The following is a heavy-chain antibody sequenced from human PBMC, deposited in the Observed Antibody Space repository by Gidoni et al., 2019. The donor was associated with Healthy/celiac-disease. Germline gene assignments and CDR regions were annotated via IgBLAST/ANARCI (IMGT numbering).Heavy chain of an antibody. CDR1: GYTLTELS. V-gene: IGHV1-24*01. J-gene: IGHJ5*02. D-gene: IGHD3-16*02. CDR2: FDPEDGET. CDR3: ATKGRIMITFGGVIALNWFDP. Sequence: QVPLVPSGAEVKKPGASVKVSCKVSGYTLTELSIHCVRQAPGKGLEWMGGFDPEDGETIYAQKFQGRVTMTEDTSTDAAYMELSSLRSEDTAVYYCATKGRIMITFGGVIALNWFDPWGQGTLVTVSS.